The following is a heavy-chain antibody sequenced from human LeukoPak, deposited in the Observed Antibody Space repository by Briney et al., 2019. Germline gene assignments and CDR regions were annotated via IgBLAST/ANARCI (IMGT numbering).Heavy chain of an antibody. CDR3: AKERNLEIAVAGTIFDY. Sequence: GGSLRLSCAASGFTFSSYGMHWVRQAPGKGLEWVAFIRYDGSNKYYADSVKGRFTISRDNSKNTLYLQMNSLRAEDTAVYYCAKERNLEIAVAGTIFDYWGQGTLVTVSS. CDR2: IRYDGSNK. D-gene: IGHD6-19*01. CDR1: GFTFSSYG. J-gene: IGHJ4*02. V-gene: IGHV3-30*02.